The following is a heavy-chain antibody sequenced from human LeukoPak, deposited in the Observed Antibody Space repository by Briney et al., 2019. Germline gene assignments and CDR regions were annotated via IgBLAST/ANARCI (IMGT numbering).Heavy chain of an antibody. CDR3: TRDLMDYDVSTGLHHYYMDV. D-gene: IGHD3-9*01. V-gene: IGHV3-74*01. Sequence: GGSLRLSCVASGFTFSSYWMHWVRQDPRKGLVWVSRISGDGRNINYADSMRGRFTISRDNAKNTLYLQMNTLRVEDTAVYYCTRDLMDYDVSTGLHHYYMDVWGQGTTVTVS. CDR1: GFTFSSYW. CDR2: ISGDGRNI. J-gene: IGHJ6*02.